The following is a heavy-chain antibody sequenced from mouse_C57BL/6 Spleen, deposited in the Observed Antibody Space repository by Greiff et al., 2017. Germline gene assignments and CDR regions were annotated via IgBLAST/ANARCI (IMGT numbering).Heavy chain of an antibody. Sequence: QVQLKESGAELVKPGASVKISCKASGYAFSSYWMNWVKQRPGKGLEWIGQIYPGDGDTNYNGKFKGKATLTADKSSSTAYMQLSSLTSEDSAVYFCGRGGGYDMGYYAMDYWGQGTSVTVAS. CDR2: IYPGDGDT. CDR1: GYAFSSYW. J-gene: IGHJ4*01. V-gene: IGHV1-80*01. D-gene: IGHD2-2*01. CDR3: GRGGGYDMGYYAMDY.